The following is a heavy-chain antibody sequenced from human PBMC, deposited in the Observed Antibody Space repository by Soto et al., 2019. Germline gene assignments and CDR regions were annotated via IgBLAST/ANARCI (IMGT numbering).Heavy chain of an antibody. CDR3: ARYDIQPGTFDI. D-gene: IGHD1-1*01. CDR2: INAGNGST. CDR1: GYTFTSYA. Sequence: ASVKVSCKASGYTFTSYAMHWVRQAPGQRLEWMGWINAGNGSTKYSQKFQGRVTITRDTSASTAYMELSSLRSEDTAVYYCARYDIQPGTFDIWGQGTMVTVSS. V-gene: IGHV1-3*01. J-gene: IGHJ3*02.